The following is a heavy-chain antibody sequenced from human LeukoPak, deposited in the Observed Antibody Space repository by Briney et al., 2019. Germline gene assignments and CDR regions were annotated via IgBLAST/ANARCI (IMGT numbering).Heavy chain of an antibody. CDR1: GYTFSSYG. J-gene: IGHJ5*02. V-gene: IGHV1-18*01. CDR2: ISVYSGNT. Sequence: GASVKVSCKASGYTFSSYGVTWVRQAPGQGPEWMAWISVYSGNTEYAQKFQDRVTLTADTSTSTVYMELRCLRSDDTAVYYCARDGWSLGPWGQGTLVTVSS. CDR3: ARDGWSLGP. D-gene: IGHD2-8*01.